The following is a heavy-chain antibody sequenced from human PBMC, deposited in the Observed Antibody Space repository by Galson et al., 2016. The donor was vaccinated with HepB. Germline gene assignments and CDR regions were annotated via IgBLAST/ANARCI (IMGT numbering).Heavy chain of an antibody. CDR1: GESLTSTYYY. CDR2: IYYHGKT. Sequence: SETLSLTCTVSGESLTSTYYYWMWIRQPPGEGLEWVGSIYYHGKTNFNPSLKSRVTISADTSKNQFSLRLNSVTAADTAVYYCAKGYGSGSSGFDSWGQGIPVTVSS. CDR3: AKGYGSGSSGFDS. J-gene: IGHJ4*02. V-gene: IGHV4-39*07. D-gene: IGHD3-10*01.